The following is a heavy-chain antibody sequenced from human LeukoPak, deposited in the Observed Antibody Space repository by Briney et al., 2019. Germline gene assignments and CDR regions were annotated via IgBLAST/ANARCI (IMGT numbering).Heavy chain of an antibody. Sequence: GGSLRLSCAASGFTFDDYAMQWVRQAPGKGQEWVSGIGWNSGGIVYADSVKGRFTISRDNAKNSLYLQMNSLGAEDTAFYYCVKVTAAGFVDHWGQGTLVTVSS. CDR3: VKVTAAGFVDH. CDR2: IGWNSGGI. V-gene: IGHV3-9*01. J-gene: IGHJ4*02. CDR1: GFTFDDYA. D-gene: IGHD6-13*01.